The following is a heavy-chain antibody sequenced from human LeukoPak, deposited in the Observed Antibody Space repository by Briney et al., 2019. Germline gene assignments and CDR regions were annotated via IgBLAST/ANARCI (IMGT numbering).Heavy chain of an antibody. CDR1: GGSISSSSYY. D-gene: IGHD5-12*01. CDR3: ARGGYDFPYYYYGMDV. CDR2: IYYSGST. V-gene: IGHV4-30-4*08. J-gene: IGHJ6*02. Sequence: TLSLTCTVSGGSISSSSYYWGWIRQPPGKGLEWIGYIYYSGSTYYNPSLKSRVTISVDTSKNQFSLKLSSVTAADTAVYYCARGGYDFPYYYYGMDVWGQGTTVTVSS.